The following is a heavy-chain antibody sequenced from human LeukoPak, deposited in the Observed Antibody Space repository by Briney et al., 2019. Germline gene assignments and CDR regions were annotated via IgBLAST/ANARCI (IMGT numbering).Heavy chain of an antibody. Sequence: GRSLRLSCTASGFTFGDYAMSWFRQDPGKGLEWVGFIRSKAYGGTTEYAASVKGRFTISRDDSKSIAYLQMNSLKTEDTAVYYCTRGGDYYDSSGYYCDYWGQGTLVTVSS. J-gene: IGHJ4*02. CDR1: GFTFGDYA. D-gene: IGHD3-22*01. CDR3: TRGGDYYDSSGYYCDY. V-gene: IGHV3-49*03. CDR2: IRSKAYGGTT.